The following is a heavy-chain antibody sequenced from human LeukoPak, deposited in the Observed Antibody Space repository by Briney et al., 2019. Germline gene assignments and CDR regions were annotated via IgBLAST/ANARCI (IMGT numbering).Heavy chain of an antibody. Sequence: IFGNYTMNWVRQSPGKGLEWIGSIHPSGMLYNNPSLESRVTMSRDTSKNQFSLNLNSVTAADTAVYFCSRGLDSRKLGYWGQGILVTVSS. J-gene: IGHJ4*02. CDR3: SRGLDSRKLGY. CDR1: IFGNYT. V-gene: IGHV4-31*02. D-gene: IGHD3-22*01. CDR2: IHPSGML.